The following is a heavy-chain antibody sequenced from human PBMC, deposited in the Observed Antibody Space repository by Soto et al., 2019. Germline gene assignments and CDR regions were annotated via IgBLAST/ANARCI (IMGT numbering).Heavy chain of an antibody. D-gene: IGHD3-3*01. Sequence: ASVKVSCKASGYTFTGYYMRWVRQAPGQGLEWMGWINPNSGGTNYAQKFQGWVTMTRGTSISTAYMELSRLRSDDTAVYYCARDRANITIFGVVTSRHYYGMDVWGQGTTVTVSS. CDR2: INPNSGGT. CDR1: GYTFTGYY. CDR3: ARDRANITIFGVVTSRHYYGMDV. V-gene: IGHV1-2*04. J-gene: IGHJ6*02.